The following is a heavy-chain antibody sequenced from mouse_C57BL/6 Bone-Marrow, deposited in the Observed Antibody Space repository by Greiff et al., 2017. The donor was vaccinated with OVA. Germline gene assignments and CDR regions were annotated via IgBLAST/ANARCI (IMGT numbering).Heavy chain of an antibody. D-gene: IGHD3-2*02. CDR2: IYPGDGAT. V-gene: IGHV1-82*01. CDR3: ARRRADSSGLFDY. Sequence: QVQLKESGPELVKPGASVKISCKASGYAFSSSWMNWVKQRPGKGLEWIVRIYPGDGATNYNGKFKGKATLTADKSSSTAYMQLSSLTSEDSAVYFCARRRADSSGLFDYWGQGTTLTVSS. CDR1: GYAFSSSW. J-gene: IGHJ2*01.